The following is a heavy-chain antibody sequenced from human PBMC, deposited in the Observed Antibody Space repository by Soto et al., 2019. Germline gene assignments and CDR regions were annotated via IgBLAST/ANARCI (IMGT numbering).Heavy chain of an antibody. Sequence: PSGSLSLTCAAYGGSFSGYYGSWIRQAPGKGLEWIGEINHSGSTNYNPALKSRVTISGDTSKNQFSLKLSSVTAADTAVYYCARGLPDMRAPYSSWCSYGMDVWGQGTTVTVSS. V-gene: IGHV4-34*01. D-gene: IGHD6-19*01. CDR2: INHSGST. CDR1: GGSFSGYY. J-gene: IGHJ6*02. CDR3: ARGLPDMRAPYSSWCSYGMDV.